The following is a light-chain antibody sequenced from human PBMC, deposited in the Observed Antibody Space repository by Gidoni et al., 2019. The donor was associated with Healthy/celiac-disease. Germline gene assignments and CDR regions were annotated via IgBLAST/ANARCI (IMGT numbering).Light chain of an antibody. CDR2: YPS. J-gene: IGKJ1*01. CDR3: QQYGSSPRT. CDR1: QSVPSNY. V-gene: IGKV3-20*01. Sequence: EIVLTQSPGTLSLSPGERATLSCRASQSVPSNYLAWYQQKPGQAPRLLIYYPSTRATGIPDRFSVSGSGTDFTLTISRLEPEDFAVYYCQQYGSSPRTFGQGTKVEIK.